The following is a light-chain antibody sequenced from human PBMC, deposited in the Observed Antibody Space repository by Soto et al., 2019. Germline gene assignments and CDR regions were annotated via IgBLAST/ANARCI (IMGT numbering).Light chain of an antibody. V-gene: IGLV3-1*01. J-gene: IGLJ2*01. CDR1: GLESKY. Sequence: SYELIQPPSVSVSPGQTATITCSGSGLESKYVCWYQQKPGQSPVLVIYNDTERPSGIPERFSGSNSGNTATLTIRGTQALDEADYYCQAWDSSTVIFGGGTKLTVL. CDR2: NDT. CDR3: QAWDSSTVI.